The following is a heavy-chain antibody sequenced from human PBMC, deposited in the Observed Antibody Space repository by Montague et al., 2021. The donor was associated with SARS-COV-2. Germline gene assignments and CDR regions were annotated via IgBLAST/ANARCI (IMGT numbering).Heavy chain of an antibody. J-gene: IGHJ5*02. V-gene: IGHV4-39*01. Sequence: SETLSLTCTVSGGSLSSDTHNWAWIRQPPGKGLEWIASIFYKGNTYYNPSLRSRFTISINTSKNQFFLRVASVTAADTAVYYCARVPSGRHDHWGPGARVTVSS. CDR2: IFYKGNT. D-gene: IGHD1-26*01. CDR3: ARVPSGRHDH. CDR1: GGSLSSDTHN.